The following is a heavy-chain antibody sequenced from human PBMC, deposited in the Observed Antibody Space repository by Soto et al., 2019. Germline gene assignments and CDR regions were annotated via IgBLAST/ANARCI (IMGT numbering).Heavy chain of an antibody. CDR3: AHSGDYYGSALSFDY. V-gene: IGHV2-5*01. CDR2: IYWNDDE. Sequence: QITLKESGPTLVNPTQTLTLTCTFSGFSLTSSGVGVGWIRQPPGEALEWLALIYWNDDERYSPSLKSRLTSTKDTAKKQVVLTMTNMDPVDTATYYCAHSGDYYGSALSFDYWGQGTLVTVSS. J-gene: IGHJ4*02. CDR1: GFSLTSSGVG. D-gene: IGHD3-10*01.